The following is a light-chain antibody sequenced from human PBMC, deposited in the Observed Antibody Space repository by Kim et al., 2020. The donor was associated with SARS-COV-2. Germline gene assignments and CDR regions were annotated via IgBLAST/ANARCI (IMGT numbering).Light chain of an antibody. CDR2: GKN. CDR3: SSRDSSGYYVV. J-gene: IGLJ3*02. Sequence: SSELTQDPAVSVALGQTVRITCLGDSLRKYYASWYQHKPGQAPLLVIYGKNDRPSGIPDRFSGSRSANTASLTITGAQAEDEADYYCSSRDSSGYYVVFGGGTKVTVL. V-gene: IGLV3-19*01. CDR1: SLRKYY.